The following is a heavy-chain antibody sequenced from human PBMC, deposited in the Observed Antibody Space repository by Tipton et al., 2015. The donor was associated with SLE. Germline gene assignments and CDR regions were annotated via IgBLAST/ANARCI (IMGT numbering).Heavy chain of an antibody. J-gene: IGHJ4*02. D-gene: IGHD6-19*01. CDR1: GFTFSSYE. Sequence: SLRLSCAASGFTFSSYEMNWVRQAPGEGLAWVSYISSSGSTIYYADSVKGRFTISRDNAKNSLYLQMNSLRAEDTAVYYCARVVQWRAPFDYWGQGTLVTVSS. V-gene: IGHV3-48*03. CDR2: ISSSGSTI. CDR3: ARVVQWRAPFDY.